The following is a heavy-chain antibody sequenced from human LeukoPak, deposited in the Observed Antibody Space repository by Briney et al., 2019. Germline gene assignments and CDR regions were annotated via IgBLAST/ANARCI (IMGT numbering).Heavy chain of an antibody. V-gene: IGHV3-23*01. J-gene: IGHJ6*02. CDR3: AKSAQVGSSGYYWVPRDKTYYYYYYGMDV. Sequence: PGGSLRLSCAASGFTFSSYAMSWVRQAPGKGLEWVSAISGSGGSTYYADSVKGRFTISRDNSKNTLYLQMNSLRAEDTAVYYCAKSAQVGSSGYYWVPRDKTYYYYYYGMDVWGQGTTVTVSS. D-gene: IGHD3-22*01. CDR2: ISGSGGST. CDR1: GFTFSSYA.